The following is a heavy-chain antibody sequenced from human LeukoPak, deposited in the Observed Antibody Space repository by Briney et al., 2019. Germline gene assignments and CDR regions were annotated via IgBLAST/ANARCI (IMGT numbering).Heavy chain of an antibody. Sequence: ASVKISCKASGGTFSSYAIGWVRQAPGQGLEWMGGIIPIFGTANYAQKFQGRVTITADESTSTAYMELSSLRSEDTAVYYCARDGRLLAGEFDYWGQGTLVTVSS. CDR2: IIPIFGTA. D-gene: IGHD3-10*01. CDR3: ARDGRLLAGEFDY. CDR1: GGTFSSYA. V-gene: IGHV1-69*13. J-gene: IGHJ4*02.